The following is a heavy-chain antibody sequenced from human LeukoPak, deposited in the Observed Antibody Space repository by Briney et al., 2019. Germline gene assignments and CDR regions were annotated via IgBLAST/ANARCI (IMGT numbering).Heavy chain of an antibody. CDR3: ARGQRGANTFFWSPPRNKPFDY. D-gene: IGHD6-25*01. Sequence: ASVKVSCKASGYTFTSYDINWVRQATGQGLEWMGWMNANSGDTGYAQKFQGRVTMTRNTSISTAYMELSSLRSEDTAVYYCARGQRGANTFFWSPPRNKPFDYWGQGTLVTVSS. V-gene: IGHV1-8*01. CDR1: GYTFTSYD. J-gene: IGHJ4*02. CDR2: MNANSGDT.